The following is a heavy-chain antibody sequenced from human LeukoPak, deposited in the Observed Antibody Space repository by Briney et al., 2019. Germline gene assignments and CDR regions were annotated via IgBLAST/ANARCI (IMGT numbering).Heavy chain of an antibody. J-gene: IGHJ4*02. Sequence: SETLSLTCTVSGGSISSSSYYWGWIRQPPGKGLEWIGSIYYSGSTYYNPSLKSRVTISVDTSKNQFSLKLSSVTAADTAVYYCARGADGRPRDFDYWGQGTLVTVSS. CDR1: GGSISSSSYY. D-gene: IGHD5-24*01. CDR2: IYYSGST. CDR3: ARGADGRPRDFDY. V-gene: IGHV4-39*01.